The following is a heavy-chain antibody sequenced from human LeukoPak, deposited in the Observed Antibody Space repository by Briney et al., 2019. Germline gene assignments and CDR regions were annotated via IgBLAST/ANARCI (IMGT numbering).Heavy chain of an antibody. V-gene: IGHV1-69*04. J-gene: IGHJ4*02. CDR1: GGTFSSYA. D-gene: IGHD5-18*01. Sequence: SVKVSCKASGGTFSSYAISWVRQAPGQGFEWMGRIIPILGIANYAQKFQGRVTITADKSTSTAYMELSSLRSEDTAVYYCARGGSRVDTAMFYWGQGTLVTVSS. CDR3: ARGGSRVDTAMFY. CDR2: IIPILGIA.